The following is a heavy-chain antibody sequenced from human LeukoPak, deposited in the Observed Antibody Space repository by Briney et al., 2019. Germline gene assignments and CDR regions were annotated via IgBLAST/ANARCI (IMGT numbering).Heavy chain of an antibody. CDR1: GFTFSSYS. CDR2: ISSSSSYI. Sequence: GGSLRLSCAASGFTFSSYSMNWVRKAPGKGLEWVSSISSSSSYIYYADSVKGRFTISRDNAKNSLYLQMNSLRAEDTAVYYCARVSGLLYGDYWAGYWGQGTLVTVSS. J-gene: IGHJ4*02. CDR3: ARVSGLLYGDYWAGY. D-gene: IGHD4-17*01. V-gene: IGHV3-21*01.